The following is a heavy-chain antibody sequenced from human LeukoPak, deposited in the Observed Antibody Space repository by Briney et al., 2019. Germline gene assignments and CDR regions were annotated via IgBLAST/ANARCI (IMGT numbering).Heavy chain of an antibody. D-gene: IGHD3-9*01. CDR3: AHPVYDILTGYYTKDY. CDR2: IYWDDDK. V-gene: IGHV2-5*02. J-gene: IGHJ4*02. CDR1: GFSLSTSGVG. Sequence: ESGPTLVKPTQTLTLTCTFSGFSLSTSGVGVGWTRQPPGKALEWLALIYWDDDKRYSPSLKSRLTITKDTSKNQVVLTMTNMDPVDTATYYCAHPVYDILTGYYTKDYWGQGTLVTVSS.